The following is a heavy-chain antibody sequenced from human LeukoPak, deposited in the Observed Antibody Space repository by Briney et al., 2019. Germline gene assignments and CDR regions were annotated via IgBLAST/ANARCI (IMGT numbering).Heavy chain of an antibody. D-gene: IGHD6-25*01. Sequence: ASVKVSCKASGYTFTSYYMHWVRQAPGQGLEWMGIINPSGGSTSYAQKFQGRVTKTRDTSTSTVYMELSSLRSEDTAVYYCARGGGARLRRTHIDYWGQGTLVTVSS. V-gene: IGHV1-46*01. J-gene: IGHJ4*02. CDR2: INPSGGST. CDR1: GYTFTSYY. CDR3: ARGGGARLRRTHIDY.